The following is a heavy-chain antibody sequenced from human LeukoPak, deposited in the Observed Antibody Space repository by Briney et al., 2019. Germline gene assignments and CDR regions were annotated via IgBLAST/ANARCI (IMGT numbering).Heavy chain of an antibody. Sequence: GGSLRLSCAASGFTFSSYWMSWVRQAPGKGLEWVANIEQDGSEKNYVDSVRGRFTISRDNAENALYLQMNTLRPEDTAVYYCARQRWSSSTTFDYWGQGTLVTVSS. V-gene: IGHV3-7*01. CDR2: IEQDGSEK. CDR3: ARQRWSSSTTFDY. CDR1: GFTFSSYW. J-gene: IGHJ4*02. D-gene: IGHD6-13*01.